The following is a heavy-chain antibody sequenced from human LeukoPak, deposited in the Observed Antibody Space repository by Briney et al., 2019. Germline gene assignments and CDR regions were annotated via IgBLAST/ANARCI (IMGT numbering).Heavy chain of an antibody. CDR3: ARPLVYDFWSGYSD. Sequence: SQTLSLTCTVSGGSISSYYWSWIRRPPEKGLEWIGYIYYTGSTSYNPSLKSRVTISVDTSKNQFSLKLSSVTAADTAVYYCARPLVYDFWSGYSDWGQGTLVTVSS. CDR2: IYYTGST. V-gene: IGHV4-59*12. J-gene: IGHJ4*02. CDR1: GGSISSYY. D-gene: IGHD3-3*01.